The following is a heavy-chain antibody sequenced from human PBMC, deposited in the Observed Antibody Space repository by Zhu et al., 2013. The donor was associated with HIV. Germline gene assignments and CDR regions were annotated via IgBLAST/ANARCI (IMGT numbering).Heavy chain of an antibody. J-gene: IGHJ6*03. CDR3: ARGPTVTTLKYYYYMDV. D-gene: IGHD4-17*01. V-gene: IGHV4-30-2*04. Sequence: LSLKSRVTISLDTSKNHFSLKLNSVTAADTAVYYCARGPTVTTLKYYYYMDVWGKGTTVTVSS.